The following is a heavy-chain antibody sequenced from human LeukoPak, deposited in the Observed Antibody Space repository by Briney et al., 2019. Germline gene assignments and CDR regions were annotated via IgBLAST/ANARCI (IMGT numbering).Heavy chain of an antibody. CDR1: GYTFTSYY. D-gene: IGHD1-7*01. CDR2: INPSGGST. Sequence: ASVKVSRKASGYTFTSYYMHWVRQAPGQGLGWMGIINPSGGSTSYAQKFQGRVTMTRDMSTSTVYMELSSLRSEDTAVYYCARGNWNYFSNYYYYYMDVWGKGTTVTVSS. J-gene: IGHJ6*03. CDR3: ARGNWNYFSNYYYYYMDV. V-gene: IGHV1-46*01.